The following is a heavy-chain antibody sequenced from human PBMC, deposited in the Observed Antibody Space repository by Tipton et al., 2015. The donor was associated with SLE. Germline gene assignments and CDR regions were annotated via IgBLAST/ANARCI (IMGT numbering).Heavy chain of an antibody. D-gene: IGHD6-19*01. V-gene: IGHV4-39*07. CDR1: GGSISSGGYY. Sequence: LRLSCAVSGGSISSGGYYWGWIRQPPGKGLEWIGSIYYSGSTYYNPSLKSRVTISVDTSKNQFSLKLSSVTAADTAVYYCARCSSGWYNIYYYYMDVWGQGNTVTVSS. CDR2: IYYSGST. CDR3: ARCSSGWYNIYYYYMDV. J-gene: IGHJ6*03.